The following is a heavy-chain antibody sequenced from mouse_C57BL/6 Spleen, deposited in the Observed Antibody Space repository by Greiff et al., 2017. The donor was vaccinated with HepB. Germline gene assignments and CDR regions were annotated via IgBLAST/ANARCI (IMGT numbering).Heavy chain of an antibody. Sequence: QVQLQQPGAELVKPGASVKLSCKASGYTFTSYWMHWVKQSPGQGLEWIGMIHPNSGSTNYNEKCKSKATLTVDKSSSTAYMQLSRLTSEDSAVYYCARDGYYVYFDYWGHGTTLTVSS. D-gene: IGHD2-3*01. V-gene: IGHV1-64*01. CDR1: GYTFTSYW. J-gene: IGHJ2*01. CDR2: IHPNSGST. CDR3: ARDGYYVYFDY.